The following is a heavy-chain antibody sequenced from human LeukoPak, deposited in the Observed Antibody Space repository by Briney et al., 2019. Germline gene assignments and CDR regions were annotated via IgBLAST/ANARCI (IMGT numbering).Heavy chain of an antibody. CDR1: GFTFSSHV. CDR3: ATRNFDDSGIYALGY. J-gene: IGHJ4*02. V-gene: IGHV3-30*02. Sequence: GGSLRLSCAASGFTFSSHVMHWVRQAPGKGLEWVAFIGYDGNNKYYADSVKGRFTISRDSSKNTLYLQMNSLRAEDDTAVYYCATRNFDDSGIYALGYWGQGTLVTVSS. CDR2: IGYDGNNK. D-gene: IGHD3-10*01.